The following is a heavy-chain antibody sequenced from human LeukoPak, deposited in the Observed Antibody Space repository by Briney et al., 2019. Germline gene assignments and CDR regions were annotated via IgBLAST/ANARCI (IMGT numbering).Heavy chain of an antibody. CDR1: GFTFSSYW. CDR3: ARVYSNAFYYYYMDV. D-gene: IGHD4-11*01. V-gene: IGHV3-74*01. CDR2: INSDGSST. J-gene: IGHJ6*03. Sequence: GGSLGLSCAASGFTFSSYWMHWVRQAPGKGLVWVSRINSDGSSTSYADSVKGRFTISRDNAKNTLYLQMNSLRAEDTAVYYCARVYSNAFYYYYMDVWGKATTVTVSS.